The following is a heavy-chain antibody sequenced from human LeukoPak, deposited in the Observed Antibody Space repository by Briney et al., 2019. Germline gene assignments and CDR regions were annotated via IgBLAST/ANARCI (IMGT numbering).Heavy chain of an antibody. CDR3: VRGGVWFGELGYFDL. D-gene: IGHD3-10*01. CDR2: VYSSGNT. CDR1: GASVSSYY. Sequence: SETLSLTCSVSGASVSSYYWSWIRQPAGKGLEWIGRVYSSGNTNSNPSLKSRVTMSVDTSKSQFSLNLTSVTAADTAVYYCVRGGVWFGELGYFDLWGRGTLVTVSS. J-gene: IGHJ2*01. V-gene: IGHV4-4*07.